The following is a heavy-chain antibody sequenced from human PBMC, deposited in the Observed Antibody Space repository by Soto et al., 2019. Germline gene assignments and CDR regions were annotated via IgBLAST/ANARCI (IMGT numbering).Heavy chain of an antibody. D-gene: IGHD5-12*01. V-gene: IGHV3-13*01. J-gene: IGHJ2*01. CDR1: GFTFSSYD. CDR3: ARALEDGYNYPGSWYFDL. Sequence: VQLVETGGGLIQPGGSLRLSCAASGFTFSSYDMHWVRQATGKGLEWVSAIGTAGDTYYPGSVKGRFTISRENAKNSLYLQMNSLRAGDTAVYYCARALEDGYNYPGSWYFDLWGRGTLVTVSS. CDR2: IGTAGDT.